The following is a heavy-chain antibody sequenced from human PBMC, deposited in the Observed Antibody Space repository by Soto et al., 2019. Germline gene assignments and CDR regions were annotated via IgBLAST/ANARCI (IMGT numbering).Heavy chain of an antibody. J-gene: IGHJ4*02. D-gene: IGHD1-7*01. CDR3: AKDHQTYNWDYLFDS. Sequence: GSLRLSCAASGFTFSINDMHWVRQAPGRGLEWVAVISNDGNNKYYADSVKGRFTLSRDNSKNMVYLQMDSLRVEDTAVYFCAKDHQTYNWDYLFDSWGPGTLVTVSS. V-gene: IGHV3-30*18. CDR2: ISNDGNNK. CDR1: GFTFSIND.